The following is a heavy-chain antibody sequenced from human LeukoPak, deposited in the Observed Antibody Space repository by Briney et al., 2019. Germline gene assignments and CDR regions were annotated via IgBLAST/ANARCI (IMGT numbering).Heavy chain of an antibody. CDR3: AASVDTVIYHYYYAMDV. D-gene: IGHD5-18*01. Sequence: GASVKVSCKASGFTFTTSAIQWVRQARGQRLEWIGWIVVGSGDTNYAQKFQERVTITRDMSTTTAYMELSSLRSEDTAIYYCAASVDTVIYHYYYAMDVWGQGTTVTVSS. V-gene: IGHV1-58*02. CDR2: IVVGSGDT. J-gene: IGHJ6*02. CDR1: GFTFTTSA.